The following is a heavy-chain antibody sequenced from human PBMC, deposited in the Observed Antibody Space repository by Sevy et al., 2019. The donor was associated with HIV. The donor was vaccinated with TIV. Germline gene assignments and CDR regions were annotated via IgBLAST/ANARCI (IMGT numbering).Heavy chain of an antibody. CDR2: IWYDGSKK. J-gene: IGHJ4*02. D-gene: IGHD2-2*01. V-gene: IGHV3-33*01. CDR3: AREGVPAAIGFDY. CDR1: GFTFSSYG. Sequence: GGSLRLSYAASGFTFSSYGMRWVRQAPGKGLEWMATIWYDGSKKYYGDSVKGRFTISRDNSKNTLHLQMNSLTAEDTAVYYCAREGVPAAIGFDYWGQGTLVTVSS.